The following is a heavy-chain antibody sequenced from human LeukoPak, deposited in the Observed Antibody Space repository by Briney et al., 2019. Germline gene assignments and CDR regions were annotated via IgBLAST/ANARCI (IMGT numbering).Heavy chain of an antibody. D-gene: IGHD4-17*01. CDR3: ARGPLYGDYDHYYFDY. J-gene: IGHJ4*02. CDR2: IYHSGST. CDR1: GYSISSGYY. Sequence: PSETLSLTCTVSGYSISSGYYWGWIRQPPGKGLEWIGSIYHSGSTYYNPSLKSRVTISVDTSKNQFSLKLSSVTAADTAVYYCARGPLYGDYDHYYFDYWGQGTLVTVSS. V-gene: IGHV4-38-2*02.